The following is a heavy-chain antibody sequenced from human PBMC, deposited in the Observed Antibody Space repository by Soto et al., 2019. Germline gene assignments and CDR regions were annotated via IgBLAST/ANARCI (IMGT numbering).Heavy chain of an antibody. CDR1: GFTFSSNY. D-gene: IGHD2-15*01. Sequence: EVQLVESGGGLVQPGGSLRLSCAASGFTFSSNYMSWVRQAPGKGLEWVSVIYSGGSTYYADSVKGRFTISRDNSKNTLYLQMNSLRAEDTAVYYCARGRGYCSGGSCYSTYNWFDPWGQGTLVTVSS. V-gene: IGHV3-66*01. CDR3: ARGRGYCSGGSCYSTYNWFDP. CDR2: IYSGGST. J-gene: IGHJ5*02.